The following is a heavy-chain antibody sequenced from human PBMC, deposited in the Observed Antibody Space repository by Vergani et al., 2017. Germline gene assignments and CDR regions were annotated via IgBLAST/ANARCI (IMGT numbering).Heavy chain of an antibody. V-gene: IGHV3-33*01. CDR3: ARTHYDSSGHFDY. J-gene: IGHJ4*02. CDR2: IWYDGSNK. Sequence: QVQLVESGGCVVQPGRSLRLSCAASGFTFSSYGMHWVRQAPGKGLEWVAVIWYDGSNKYYADSVKGRFTISRDNSKNTLYLQMNSLRAEDTAVYYCARTHYDSSGHFDYWGQGTLVTVSS. CDR1: GFTFSSYG. D-gene: IGHD3-22*01.